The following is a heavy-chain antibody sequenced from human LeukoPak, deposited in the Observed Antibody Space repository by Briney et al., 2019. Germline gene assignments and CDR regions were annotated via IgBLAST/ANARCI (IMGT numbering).Heavy chain of an antibody. J-gene: IGHJ5*02. CDR2: IWYDGSNR. CDR3: ARDHYYDFWSGSNWFDP. Sequence: PGGSLRLSCAASGFTFSSYGMHWVRQAPGKGLEWVAVIWYDGSNRYYADSVKGRFTISRDNSKNTLYLQMNSLRAEDTAVYYCARDHYYDFWSGSNWFDPWGQGTLVTVSS. V-gene: IGHV3-33*01. CDR1: GFTFSSYG. D-gene: IGHD3-3*01.